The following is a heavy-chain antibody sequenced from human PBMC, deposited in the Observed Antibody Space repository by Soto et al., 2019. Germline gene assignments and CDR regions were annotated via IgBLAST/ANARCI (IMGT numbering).Heavy chain of an antibody. V-gene: IGHV4-39*01. J-gene: IGHJ5*02. D-gene: IGHD3-10*01. CDR2: IYYSGST. CDR3: ARLRGYYYGSGRATGWFDP. CDR1: GGSISSSSYH. Sequence: SETLSLTCTVSGGSISSSSYHWGWIRQPPGKGLEWIGSIYYSGSTYYNPSLKSRVTISVDTSKNQFSLKLSSVTAADTAVYYCARLRGYYYGSGRATGWFDPWGQGTLVTVSS.